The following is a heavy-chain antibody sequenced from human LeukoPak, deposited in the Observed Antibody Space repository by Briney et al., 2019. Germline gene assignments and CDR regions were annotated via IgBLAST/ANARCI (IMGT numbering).Heavy chain of an antibody. CDR3: ARGFRLSAIEDWFDP. J-gene: IGHJ5*02. D-gene: IGHD2-2*02. CDR2: MNPNSGGT. CDR1: GYTFTSYD. Sequence: ASVKVSCKASGYTFTSYDINWVRQATGQGLEWMGWMNPNSGGTKYAQKFQGRVTMTRDTSISTAYMELSGLRSDDTAVYYCARGFRLSAIEDWFDPWGQGTLVTVSS. V-gene: IGHV1-2*02.